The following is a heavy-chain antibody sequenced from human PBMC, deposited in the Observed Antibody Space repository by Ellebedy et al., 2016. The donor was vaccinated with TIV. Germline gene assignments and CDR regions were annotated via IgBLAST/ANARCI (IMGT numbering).Heavy chain of an antibody. Sequence: MPGGSLRLSCTVSGGSISTYYWSWIRQPPGKGLEWIGYIHYSGTSNYNPSLKSRVTVSVDTSKNHFSLKLRSVTAADTAVYYCARDLMASGWFDPWGQGTLVTVSS. D-gene: IGHD3-10*01. CDR1: GGSISTYY. CDR3: ARDLMASGWFDP. J-gene: IGHJ5*02. V-gene: IGHV4-59*01. CDR2: IHYSGTS.